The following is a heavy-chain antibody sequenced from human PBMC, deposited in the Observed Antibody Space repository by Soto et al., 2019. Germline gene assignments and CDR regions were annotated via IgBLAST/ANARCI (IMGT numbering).Heavy chain of an antibody. J-gene: IGHJ6*02. CDR2: ISAYNGNT. Sequence: QVQLVQSGAEVKKPGASVKVSCKASGYTFTSYGISWVRQAPGQGLEWMGWISAYNGNTNYAQKLQGRVTMTTDTSTSTAYMELRSLSSDDTAVYYCARDPDPGDRGVYYYYGMDVWGQGTTVTVSS. CDR3: ARDPDPGDRGVYYYYGMDV. D-gene: IGHD7-27*01. V-gene: IGHV1-18*01. CDR1: GYTFTSYG.